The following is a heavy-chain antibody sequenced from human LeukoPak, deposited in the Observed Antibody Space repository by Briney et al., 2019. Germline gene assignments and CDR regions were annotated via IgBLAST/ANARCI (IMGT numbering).Heavy chain of an antibody. D-gene: IGHD6-19*01. CDR3: ARRAGYNSGWYWFDP. CDR2: IYYSGST. CDR1: GGSISSTSYY. Sequence: SETLSLTCIVSGGSISSTSYYWGWIRQPPGKGLEWIGNIYYSGSTDYNPSLKSRVTMSVDTSKNQFSLKLSSATATDTAVYYCARRAGYNSGWYWFDPWGQGALVTVSS. V-gene: IGHV4-39*01. J-gene: IGHJ5*02.